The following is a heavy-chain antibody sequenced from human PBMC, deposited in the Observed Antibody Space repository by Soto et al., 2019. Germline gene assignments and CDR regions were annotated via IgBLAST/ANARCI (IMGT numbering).Heavy chain of an antibody. Sequence: SETLSLTCTVSGGSISSGDYYWSWIRQPPGKGLEWIGYIYYSGSTYYNPSLKSRVTISVDTSKNQFSLKLSSVTAADTAVYYCARKAYGSGSSSASNRSHYYGMDVWGKGTTVTVS. CDR3: ARKAYGSGSSSASNRSHYYGMDV. CDR2: IYYSGST. V-gene: IGHV4-30-4*01. CDR1: GGSISSGDYY. D-gene: IGHD3-10*01. J-gene: IGHJ6*04.